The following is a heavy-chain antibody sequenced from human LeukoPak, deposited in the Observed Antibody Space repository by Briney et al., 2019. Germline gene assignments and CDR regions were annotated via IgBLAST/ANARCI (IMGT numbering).Heavy chain of an antibody. Sequence: GGSLRLSCAASGFTFSSYAMSWVRQAPGKGLEWVSAISGSGGTTYYADSVKGRFTVSRDNSKNTLYLQMNSLRAEDTAVYYCAKVYSSSWYAVFDYWGQGTLVTVSS. CDR3: AKVYSSSWYAVFDY. CDR1: GFTFSSYA. V-gene: IGHV3-23*01. CDR2: ISGSGGTT. J-gene: IGHJ4*02. D-gene: IGHD6-13*01.